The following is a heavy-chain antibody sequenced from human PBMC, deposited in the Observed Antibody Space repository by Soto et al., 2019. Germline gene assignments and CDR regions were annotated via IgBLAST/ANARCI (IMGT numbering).Heavy chain of an antibody. Sequence: QVHLVQSGAEVKKSGASVKVSCKGSGYDFTTYGITWVRQAPGQGLEWMAWISAHNGNTDYAQKLQGRVTVTRDTSTSTAYRGLRSLRSDDTAVYYCARGRYGDSWGQGALVTVSS. CDR2: ISAHNGNT. D-gene: IGHD1-1*01. CDR3: ARGRYGDS. CDR1: GYDFTTYG. V-gene: IGHV1-18*01. J-gene: IGHJ4*02.